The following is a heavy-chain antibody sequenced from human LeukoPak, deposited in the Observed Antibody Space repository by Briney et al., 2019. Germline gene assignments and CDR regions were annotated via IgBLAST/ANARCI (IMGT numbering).Heavy chain of an antibody. Sequence: SGRSLRLSCAASGFTFEDYAMHWVRQAPGKGLEWVSGISWNSGSIGYADSVKGRFTISRDNAKNSLYLQMNSLRAEDTALYYCAKGRIAVAGYYYFDYWGQGTLVTVSS. CDR3: AKGRIAVAGYYYFDY. J-gene: IGHJ4*02. CDR2: ISWNSGSI. V-gene: IGHV3-9*01. D-gene: IGHD6-19*01. CDR1: GFTFEDYA.